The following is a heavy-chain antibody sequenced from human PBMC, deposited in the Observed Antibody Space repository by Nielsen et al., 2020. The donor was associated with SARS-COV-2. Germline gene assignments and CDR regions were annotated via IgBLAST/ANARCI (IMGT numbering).Heavy chain of an antibody. CDR2: ISYDGSNK. V-gene: IGHV3-30*03. CDR1: GFTFSSYG. Sequence: GESLKISCAASGFTFSSYGMHWVRQAPGKGLEWVAVISYDGSNKYYADSVKGRFTISRDNSKNTLYLQMNSLRAKDTAVYYCARDPTPSVAGSVDYWGQGTLVTVSS. J-gene: IGHJ4*02. CDR3: ARDPTPSVAGSVDY. D-gene: IGHD6-19*01.